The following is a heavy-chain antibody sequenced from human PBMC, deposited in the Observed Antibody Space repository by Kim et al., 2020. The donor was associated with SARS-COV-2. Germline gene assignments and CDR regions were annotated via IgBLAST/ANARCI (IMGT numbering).Heavy chain of an antibody. D-gene: IGHD3-3*01. CDR3: ARDLRFLEWSNTFGY. V-gene: IGHV3-30*07. J-gene: IGHJ4*02. Sequence: SVKGRFTISRDNSKKPLDLQMNSLRAEDTAVYYCARDLRFLEWSNTFGYWGQGTLVTVSS.